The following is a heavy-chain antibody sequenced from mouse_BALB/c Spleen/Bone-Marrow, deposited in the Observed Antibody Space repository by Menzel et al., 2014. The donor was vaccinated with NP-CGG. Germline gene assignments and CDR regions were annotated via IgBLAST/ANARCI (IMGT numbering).Heavy chain of an antibody. V-gene: IGHV4-1*02. CDR3: ARLSYYGRFAY. CDR1: GFDFSRYW. CDR2: INPDSSTI. Sequence: EVKLMESGGGLVQPGGSLKLSCAASGFDFSRYWMSWVRQAPGKGLEWIGEINPDSSTINYTPSLKYKFIISRDNAKNTLNLQMSKVRSEDTALYYCARLSYYGRFAYWGQGTLVTVSA. D-gene: IGHD1-1*01. J-gene: IGHJ3*01.